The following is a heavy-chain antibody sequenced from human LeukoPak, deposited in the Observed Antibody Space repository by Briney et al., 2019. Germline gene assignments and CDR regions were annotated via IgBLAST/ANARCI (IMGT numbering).Heavy chain of an antibody. V-gene: IGHV4-34*01. CDR2: INHSGST. J-gene: IGHJ4*02. CDR3: ARGDGRDGYKGKLDY. Sequence: PSETLSFTCAVYSGSFSGYYWSWIRQPPGKGLEWIGEINHSGSTSHNPSLKSRVTISVDTSKNQFSLKLTSVTAADTALYYCARGDGRDGYKGKLDYWGQGTLVTVSS. D-gene: IGHD5-24*01. CDR1: SGSFSGYY.